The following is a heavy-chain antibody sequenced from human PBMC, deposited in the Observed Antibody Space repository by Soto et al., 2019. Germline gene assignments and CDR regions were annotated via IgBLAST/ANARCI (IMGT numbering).Heavy chain of an antibody. CDR3: AKEHQQHYYYYYMDV. CDR2: ISGSGGST. J-gene: IGHJ6*03. CDR1: GFTFSRYA. V-gene: IGHV3-23*01. D-gene: IGHD6-13*01. Sequence: GGSLRLSCAASGFTFSRYAMSWGRQAPGKGLEWVSAISGSGGSTYYADSVKGRFTISRDNSKNTLYLQMNSLRAEDTAVYYCAKEHQQHYYYYYMDVWGKGTTVTVSS.